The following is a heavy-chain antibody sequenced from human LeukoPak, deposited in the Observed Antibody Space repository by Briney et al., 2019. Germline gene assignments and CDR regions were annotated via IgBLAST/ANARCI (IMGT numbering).Heavy chain of an antibody. CDR2: INGDGSSA. V-gene: IGHV3-74*01. D-gene: IGHD1-1*01. CDR1: GFTFNIYW. CDR3: ASSTGTLDY. Sequence: PGGSLRLSCAASGFTFNIYWMPWVRQAPGKGLIWVSCINGDGSSATYADSVKGRYTISRDNSKNTVYLQLNSLRAEDAGVYYCASSTGTLDYWGQGTLVTVSS. J-gene: IGHJ4*02.